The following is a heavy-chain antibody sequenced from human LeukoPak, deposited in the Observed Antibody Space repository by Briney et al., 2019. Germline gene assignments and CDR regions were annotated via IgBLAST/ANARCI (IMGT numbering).Heavy chain of an antibody. V-gene: IGHV1-69*04. D-gene: IGHD4-11*01. CDR3: AGDTVTFVAFDI. J-gene: IGHJ3*02. CDR1: GYTFTSYG. Sequence: ASVKVSCKASGYTFTSYGISWVRQAPGQGLEWMGRIIPILGIANYAQKFQGRVTITADKSTSTAYMELSSLRSEDTAVYYCAGDTVTFVAFDIWGQGTMVTVSS. CDR2: IIPILGIA.